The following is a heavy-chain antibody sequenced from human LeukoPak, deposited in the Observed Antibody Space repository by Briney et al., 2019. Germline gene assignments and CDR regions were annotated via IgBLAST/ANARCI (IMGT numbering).Heavy chain of an antibody. Sequence: PGGSLRLSCAASGFTFSSYAMSWVRQAPGKGLEWVSAISGSGGSTYYADSVKGRFTISRDNSKNTLYLQMNSLRAEDTAVYYCAKSGSGGSYRYYFDYWGQGTLVTVSS. D-gene: IGHD1-26*01. V-gene: IGHV3-23*01. CDR1: GFTFSSYA. J-gene: IGHJ4*02. CDR2: ISGSGGST. CDR3: AKSGSGGSYRYYFDY.